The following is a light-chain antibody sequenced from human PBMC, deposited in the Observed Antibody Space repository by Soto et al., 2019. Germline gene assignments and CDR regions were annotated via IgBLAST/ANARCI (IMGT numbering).Light chain of an antibody. CDR3: QQSNSSPLT. Sequence: DIQMTQSPSSLSASVGDRVTITWRASQGISNWLAWFQQTPGKAPKLLIYTASRLQSGVPSRFRGSGSGTDFTLPISSLQPEDFDTYYCQQSNSSPLTFGQGTKVDIK. CDR2: TAS. V-gene: IGKV1-12*01. CDR1: QGISNW. J-gene: IGKJ1*01.